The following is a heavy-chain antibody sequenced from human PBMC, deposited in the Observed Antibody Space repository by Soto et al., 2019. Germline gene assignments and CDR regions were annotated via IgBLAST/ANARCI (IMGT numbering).Heavy chain of an antibody. D-gene: IGHD6-13*01. V-gene: IGHV4-4*02. J-gene: IGHJ4*02. CDR3: ARARATIAAAAIFDC. CDR1: GGSISTSNW. Sequence: QVQLQESGPGLVKPSGTLSLTCAVSGGSISTSNWWSWVRQPPGKGLEWIGEVYRTGSTTYNPSLESRLTISVDKSKHQFSLKLTSVTDADTAVYYWARARATIAAAAIFDCWGQGTLVTVSS. CDR2: VYRTGST.